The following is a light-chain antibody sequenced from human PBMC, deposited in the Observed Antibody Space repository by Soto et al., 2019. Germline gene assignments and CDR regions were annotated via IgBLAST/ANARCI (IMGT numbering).Light chain of an antibody. J-gene: IGLJ1*01. Sequence: QSALTQPASVSGSPGQSITISCTGTSSDVGSYDLVSWCQQYPGKAPKLMIYEGSKRPSGVSNRFSGSKSGNTASLTISGLQTEDEADYYCSSYTSSSTLFGTGTKVTVL. CDR1: SSDVGSYDL. CDR2: EGS. V-gene: IGLV2-14*02. CDR3: SSYTSSSTL.